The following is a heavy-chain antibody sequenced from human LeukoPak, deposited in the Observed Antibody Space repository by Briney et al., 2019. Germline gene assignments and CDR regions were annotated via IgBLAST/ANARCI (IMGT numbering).Heavy chain of an antibody. V-gene: IGHV3-30*18. CDR3: AKDRYYDSSGYLDLYYYYYGMDV. J-gene: IGHJ6*02. Sequence: PGGSLRLSCAASGFTLRSYGMHWVRQAPGKGLEWVAVISYDGSNKYYADSVKGRFTISRDNSKNTLYLQMNSLRAEDTAVYYCAKDRYYDSSGYLDLYYYYYGMDVWGQGTTVTVSS. D-gene: IGHD3-22*01. CDR1: GFTLRSYG. CDR2: ISYDGSNK.